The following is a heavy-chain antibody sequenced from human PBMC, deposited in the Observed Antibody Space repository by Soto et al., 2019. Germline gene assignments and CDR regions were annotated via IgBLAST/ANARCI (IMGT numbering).Heavy chain of an antibody. Sequence: QVQLVQSGAEVKKPGSSVKVSCKASGGTFSSYAISWVRQAPGQGLEWMGGIIPIFGTANYAQKFQGRVKITADESTGTTYMELSSLRSEDAAVYYCARDLREEWFGELGLTYYYGMDVWGKGTPVTVSS. V-gene: IGHV1-69*01. D-gene: IGHD3-10*01. CDR3: ARDLREEWFGELGLTYYYGMDV. J-gene: IGHJ6*04. CDR2: IIPIFGTA. CDR1: GGTFSSYA.